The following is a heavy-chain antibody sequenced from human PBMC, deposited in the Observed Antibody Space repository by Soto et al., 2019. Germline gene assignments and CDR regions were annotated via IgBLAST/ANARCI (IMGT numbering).Heavy chain of an antibody. Sequence: QITLKESGPTLVKPTQTLTLTCTFSGFSLSTSGVGVGWIRQPPGKALEGLVIIYWDDDKRYSPSLRSRLTISKDTSKNQVVLIMTNVDPEDTATYFGAHRRIGVAQWNEGDCDYWGQGSLVTVSS. J-gene: IGHJ4*02. CDR1: GFSLSTSGVG. CDR3: AHRRIGVAQWNEGDCDY. CDR2: IYWDDDK. D-gene: IGHD3-3*01. V-gene: IGHV2-5*02.